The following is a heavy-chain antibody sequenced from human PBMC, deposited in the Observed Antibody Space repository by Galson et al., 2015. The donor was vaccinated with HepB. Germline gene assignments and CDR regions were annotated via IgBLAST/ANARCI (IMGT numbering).Heavy chain of an antibody. V-gene: IGHV1-69*10. CDR3: ARQRMVRGVKYNWFDP. CDR2: IIPIFTIV. D-gene: IGHD3-10*01. CDR1: GGTFSTFA. J-gene: IGHJ5*02. Sequence: SVKVSCKASGGTFSTFAVTWVRQAPGQGLEWMGGIIPIFTIVNYAQKFQGRVTITADKSTSTAYMELSGLRSEDTAVYYCARQRMVRGVKYNWFDPWGQGTLVTVSS.